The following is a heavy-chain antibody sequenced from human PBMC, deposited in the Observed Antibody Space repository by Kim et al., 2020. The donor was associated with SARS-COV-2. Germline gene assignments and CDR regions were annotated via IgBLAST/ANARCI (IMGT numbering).Heavy chain of an antibody. V-gene: IGHV4-39*07. Sequence: SETLSLTCTVSGGSISSSSYYWGWIRQPPGKGLEWIGSIYYSGSTYYNPSLKSRVTISVDTSKNQFSLKLSSVTAADTAVYYCARGRSPNFYGDYYFDYWGQGTLVTVSS. CDR2: IYYSGST. J-gene: IGHJ4*02. CDR1: GGSISSSSYY. CDR3: ARGRSPNFYGDYYFDY. D-gene: IGHD4-17*01.